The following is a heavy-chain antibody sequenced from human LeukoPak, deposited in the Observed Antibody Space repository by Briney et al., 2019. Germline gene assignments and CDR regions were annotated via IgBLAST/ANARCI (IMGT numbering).Heavy chain of an antibody. D-gene: IGHD3-22*01. CDR3: TTYYDSSGSINGVI. Sequence: GGSLRLSCAASGFTFSNAWMSWVRQAPGKGLEWIGRIKSKTDGGTTDYAAPVKGRFTISRDDSKNTLYLQMNSLKTEDTAVYYCTTYYDSSGSINGVIWGQGTMVTVSS. J-gene: IGHJ3*02. CDR1: GFTFSNAW. CDR2: IKSKTDGGTT. V-gene: IGHV3-15*01.